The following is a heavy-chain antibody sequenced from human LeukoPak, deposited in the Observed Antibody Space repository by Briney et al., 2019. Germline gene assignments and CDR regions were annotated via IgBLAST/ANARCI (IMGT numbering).Heavy chain of an antibody. Sequence: GGSLRLSCAASGFTFSSYSMNWVRQAPGKGLEWVSSISSSSSYIYYADSVKGRFTISRDNAKNSLYLQMNSLRAEDTAVYYCARVAFSSSVGAFDIWGQGTMVTVSS. V-gene: IGHV3-21*01. J-gene: IGHJ3*02. CDR2: ISSSSSYI. D-gene: IGHD6-6*01. CDR1: GFTFSSYS. CDR3: ARVAFSSSVGAFDI.